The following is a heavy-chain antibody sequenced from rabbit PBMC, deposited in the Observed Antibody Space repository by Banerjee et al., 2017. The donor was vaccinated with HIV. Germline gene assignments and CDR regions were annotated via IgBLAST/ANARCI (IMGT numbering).Heavy chain of an antibody. J-gene: IGHJ4*01. V-gene: IGHV1S40*01. CDR2: INTSSGNT. CDR3: ARRASSGGDFNL. Sequence: QSLEESGGDLVKPEGSLTLTCTASGFSFSNKYVMCWVRQAPGKVLEWIGCINTSSGNTVYASWAKGRFTISKTSSTTVTLQMTSLTAADTATYFCARRASSGGDFNLWGPGTLVTVS. D-gene: IGHD1-1*01. CDR1: GFSFSNKYV.